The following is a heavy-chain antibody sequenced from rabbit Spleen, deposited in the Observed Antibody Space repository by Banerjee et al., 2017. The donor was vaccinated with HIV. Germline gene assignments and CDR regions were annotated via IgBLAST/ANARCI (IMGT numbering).Heavy chain of an antibody. CDR3: ARDSGTSFSTYGMDL. CDR2: IYTGDGET. V-gene: IGHV1S43*01. CDR1: GVSFSFNSY. D-gene: IGHD8-1*01. J-gene: IGHJ6*01. Sequence: QRQLEESGGGLVQPEGSLTLTCTASGVSFSFNSYMCWVRQAPGKGLEWIACIYTGDGETYYASWVSGRFTISRSTSLNTVDLKMTSLTAADTATYFCARDSGTSFSTYGMDLWGPGTLVTVS.